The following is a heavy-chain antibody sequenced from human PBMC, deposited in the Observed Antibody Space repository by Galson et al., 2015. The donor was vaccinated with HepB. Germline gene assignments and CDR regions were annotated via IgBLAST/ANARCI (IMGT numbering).Heavy chain of an antibody. D-gene: IGHD2-15*01. CDR3: ARDRTVRDIVVGY. J-gene: IGHJ4*02. CDR1: GYTFAGYY. CDR2: INSNSGGT. V-gene: IGHV1-2*06. Sequence: SVKVSCKASGYTFAGYYIQWVRQAPGQGLEWMGRINSNSGGTNYAQKFQGRVTMTRDTSTRTAYMELSSLRSDDTATYYCARDRTVRDIVVGYWGQGTLVTV.